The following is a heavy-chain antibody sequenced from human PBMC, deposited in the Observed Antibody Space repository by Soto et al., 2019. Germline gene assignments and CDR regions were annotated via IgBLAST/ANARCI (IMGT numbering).Heavy chain of an antibody. CDR2: INPSGGST. CDR1: GYTFTSYY. J-gene: IGHJ6*02. CDR3: ARAITIFGVVIPDPYGMDV. V-gene: IGHV1-46*01. Sequence: GASVKVSCKASGYTFTSYYMHWVRQAPGQGLGWMGIINPSGGSTSYAQKFQGRVTMTRDTSTSTVYMELSSLRSEDTAVYYCARAITIFGVVIPDPYGMDVWGQGTTVTVSS. D-gene: IGHD3-3*01.